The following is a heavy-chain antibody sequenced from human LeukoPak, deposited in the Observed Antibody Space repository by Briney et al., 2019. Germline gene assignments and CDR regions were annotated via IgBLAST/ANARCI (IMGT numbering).Heavy chain of an antibody. Sequence: ASVKVSCKASGYTFTSYGISWVPQAPGQGLEWMGWISAYNGNTNYAQKLQGRVTMTTDTSTSTAYMELRSLRSDDTAVYYCARDRYYYDSSGYYPEYYFDYWGQGTLVTVSS. CDR2: ISAYNGNT. CDR3: ARDRYYYDSSGYYPEYYFDY. J-gene: IGHJ4*02. CDR1: GYTFTSYG. V-gene: IGHV1-18*01. D-gene: IGHD3-22*01.